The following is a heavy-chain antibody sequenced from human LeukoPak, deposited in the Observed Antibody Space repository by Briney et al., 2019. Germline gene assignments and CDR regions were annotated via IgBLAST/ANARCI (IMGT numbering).Heavy chain of an antibody. CDR3: ARDQFGIAAAGTFDGFDP. CDR1: GFTVSSNY. V-gene: IGHV3-66*01. D-gene: IGHD6-13*01. CDR2: IYSGGST. J-gene: IGHJ5*02. Sequence: PGGSPRLSCAASGFTVSSNYMSWVRQAPGKGLEWVSVIYSGGSTYYADSVKGRFTISRDNSKNTLYLQMNSLRAEDTAVYYCARDQFGIAAAGTFDGFDPWGQGTLVTVSS.